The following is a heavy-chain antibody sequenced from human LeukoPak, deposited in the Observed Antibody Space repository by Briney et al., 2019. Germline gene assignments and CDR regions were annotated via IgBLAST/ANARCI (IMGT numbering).Heavy chain of an antibody. CDR2: ISAYNGNT. D-gene: IGHD3-3*01. Sequence: GASVKVSCKASGYTFTSYGISWVRQAPGQGLEWMGWISAYNGNTNYAQKLQGRVTMTTDTSTSTAYMELRSLRSDDTAVYYCARVRSILWSGYSDYWGQGTLVTVSS. CDR1: GYTFTSYG. J-gene: IGHJ4*02. CDR3: ARVRSILWSGYSDY. V-gene: IGHV1-18*01.